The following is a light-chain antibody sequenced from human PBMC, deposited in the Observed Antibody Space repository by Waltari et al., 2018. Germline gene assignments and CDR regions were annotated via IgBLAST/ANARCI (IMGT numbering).Light chain of an antibody. CDR1: KIGSKR. Sequence: SYVVTQAPSVSVAPGTTARITCGGNKIGSKRVNWYRQKPGQAPVLVMYYDKDRPSGIPERFSGSNSGNTATLIISRVEAGDEADYYCQVWDSNNDHWVFGGGTRLTV. J-gene: IGLJ3*02. CDR3: QVWDSNNDHWV. V-gene: IGLV3-21*04. CDR2: YDK.